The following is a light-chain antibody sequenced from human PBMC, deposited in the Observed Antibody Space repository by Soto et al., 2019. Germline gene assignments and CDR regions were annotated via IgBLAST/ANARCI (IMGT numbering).Light chain of an antibody. CDR1: QGISSY. J-gene: IGKJ4*01. CDR2: AAS. Sequence: DIQLTQSPSFRSASVGDRVTITCRASQGISSYLAWYQQKPGKAPNLLIYAASTLESGVPSRFSGSESGTEFTLTISSLQPEDFATYYCQQLNTYPLTFGGGTKVEIK. CDR3: QQLNTYPLT. V-gene: IGKV1-9*01.